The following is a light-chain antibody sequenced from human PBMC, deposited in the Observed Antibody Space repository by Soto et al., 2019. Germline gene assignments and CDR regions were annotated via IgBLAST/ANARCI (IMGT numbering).Light chain of an antibody. V-gene: IGKV3-20*01. CDR1: QSVSSTY. J-gene: IGKJ4*01. CDR2: GAS. CDR3: QQYGSSPLT. Sequence: EIVLTQSPGTLSLSPGERATLSCRASQSVSSTYLAWYQQKLGQSPRPLIYGASSRATGIPDRFSGSGSGTDFTLTISRLEPEDFAVYYCQQYGSSPLTFGGGTKVEIK.